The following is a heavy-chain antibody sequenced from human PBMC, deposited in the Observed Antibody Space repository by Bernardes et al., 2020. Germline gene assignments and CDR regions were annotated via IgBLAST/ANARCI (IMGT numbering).Heavy chain of an antibody. CDR2: INAGNGNT. V-gene: IGHV1-3*01. CDR1: GYTFTSYA. J-gene: IGHJ5*02. D-gene: IGHD2-2*01. CDR3: ARGGVVVPAAIGQGFDP. Sequence: ASVKVSCKASGYTFTSYAMHWVRQAPGQRLEWMGWINAGNGNTKYSQKFQGRVTITRDTSASTAYMELSSLRSEDTAVYYCARGGVVVPAAIGQGFDPWGQGTLVTVSS.